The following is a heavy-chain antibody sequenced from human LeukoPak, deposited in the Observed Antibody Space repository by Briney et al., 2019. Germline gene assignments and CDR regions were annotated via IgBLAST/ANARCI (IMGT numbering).Heavy chain of an antibody. D-gene: IGHD3-10*01. V-gene: IGHV1-24*01. CDR3: ATDRGDYYGSGRGWFDP. Sequence: ASVKVSCKVSGYTLTELSMHWVRQPPGKGLVGVGGFDPEDGETIYAQKFQGRVTMTEDTSTDTAYMELSSLRSEDTAVYYCATDRGDYYGSGRGWFDPWGQGTLVTVSS. CDR2: FDPEDGET. CDR1: GYTLTELS. J-gene: IGHJ5*02.